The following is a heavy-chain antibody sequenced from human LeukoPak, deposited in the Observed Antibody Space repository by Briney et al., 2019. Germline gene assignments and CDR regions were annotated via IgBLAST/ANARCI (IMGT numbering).Heavy chain of an antibody. Sequence: PSETLSLTCTVSGGSISNYYWSWIRQPPGKGLEWIGSIYHSGSTYYNPSLKSRVTISVDTSKNQFSLKLSSVTAADTAVYYCARADYSSTWSHDYYYMDVWGKGTTVTVSS. V-gene: IGHV4-38-2*02. D-gene: IGHD6-13*01. CDR1: GGSISNYY. J-gene: IGHJ6*03. CDR3: ARADYSSTWSHDYYYMDV. CDR2: IYHSGST.